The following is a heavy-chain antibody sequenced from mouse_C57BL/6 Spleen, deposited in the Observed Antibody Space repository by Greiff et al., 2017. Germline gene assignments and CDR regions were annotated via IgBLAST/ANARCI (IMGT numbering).Heavy chain of an antibody. J-gene: IGHJ4*01. CDR2: INPGSGGT. D-gene: IGHD1-1*01. Sequence: QVQLKESGAELVRPGTSVKVSCKASGYAFTNYLIEWVKQRPGQGLEWIGVINPGSGGTNYNEKFKGKATLTADKSSSTAYMQHSSLTSEDSAVYFGAREGDGSRDAMDDWGQGT. V-gene: IGHV1-54*01. CDR3: AREGDGSRDAMDD. CDR1: GYAFTNYL.